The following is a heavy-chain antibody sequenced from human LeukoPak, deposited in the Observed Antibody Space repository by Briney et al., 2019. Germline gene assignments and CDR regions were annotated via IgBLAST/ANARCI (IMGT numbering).Heavy chain of an antibody. CDR1: GGSISSGGYS. Sequence: PSQTLSLTCAVSGGSISSGGYSWSWIRQPPGKGLEWIGYIYHSGSTYYNPSLKSRVTISVDRSKNQFSLKLSSVTAADTAVYYCARVSAMVSFWSDPWGQGTLVTVSS. CDR2: IYHSGST. V-gene: IGHV4-30-2*01. J-gene: IGHJ5*02. CDR3: ARVSAMVSFWSDP. D-gene: IGHD5-18*01.